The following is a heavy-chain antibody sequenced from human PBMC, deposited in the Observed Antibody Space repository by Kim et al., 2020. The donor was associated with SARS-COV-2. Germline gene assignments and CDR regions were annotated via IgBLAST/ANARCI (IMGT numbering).Heavy chain of an antibody. Sequence: ASVKVSCKASGYRFTTYGISWVRQAPGQGLEWMGWISTYNGNTKFPQKLQGRVTMTTDTSTTTAYMELRSLRSDDTAVYYCARDPDGDDAFDIWGQGTMVTVSS. CDR2: ISTYNGNT. J-gene: IGHJ3*02. V-gene: IGHV1-18*01. CDR1: GYRFTTYG. CDR3: ARDPDGDDAFDI.